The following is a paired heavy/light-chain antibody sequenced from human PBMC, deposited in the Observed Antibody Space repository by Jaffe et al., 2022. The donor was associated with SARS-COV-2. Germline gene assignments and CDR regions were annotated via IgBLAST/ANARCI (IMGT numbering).Heavy chain of an antibody. CDR3: AKAIQVLQWLQRGAFDI. Sequence: EVQLLESGGGLVQWGGSLRLSCAASGFTFRTYAMTWVRQAPGKGLEWVSSISGGDGSIYYADSVKGRFTISRDNSKNTLYLQMNSLRAEDTAVYYCAKAIQVLQWLQRGAFDIWGQGTMVTVSS. D-gene: IGHD6-19*01. J-gene: IGHJ3*02. CDR2: ISGGDGSI. V-gene: IGHV3-23*01. CDR1: GFTFRTYA.
Light chain of an antibody. J-gene: IGLJ2*01. Sequence: QSALTQPPSASGSPGQSVTISCTGTSSDVGGYNFVSWYQQHPGKAPKLMIYEVTKRPSGVPDRFSGSKSGNTASLTVSGLQAEDEGDYYCSSYTGSNNLVFGGGTKLTVL. CDR1: SSDVGGYNF. CDR3: SSYTGSNNLV. V-gene: IGLV2-8*01. CDR2: EVT.